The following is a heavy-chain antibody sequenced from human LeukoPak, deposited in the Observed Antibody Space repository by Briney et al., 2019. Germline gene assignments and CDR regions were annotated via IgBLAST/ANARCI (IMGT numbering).Heavy chain of an antibody. J-gene: IGHJ4*02. CDR3: ASSGGLKYYFDY. CDR2: ITPFNGNT. CDR1: GYTFTYRY. D-gene: IGHD1-14*01. Sequence: ASVKVSCKASGYTFTYRYLHWVRQAPGQALEWMGWITPFNGNTNYAQQFQDRVTITRDRSMSTAYMELSSLRSEDTAMYYCASSGGLKYYFDYWGQGTLVTVSS. V-gene: IGHV1-45*02.